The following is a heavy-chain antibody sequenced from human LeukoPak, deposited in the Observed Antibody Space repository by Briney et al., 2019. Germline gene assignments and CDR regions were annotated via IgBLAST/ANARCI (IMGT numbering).Heavy chain of an antibody. CDR1: GFTFSSYA. D-gene: IGHD6-19*01. CDR2: ISGSGGST. J-gene: IGHJ4*02. Sequence: GGSLRLSCAASGFTFSSYAMSWVRQAPGKGLEWVSAISGSGGSTYYADSVKGRFTISRDNSKNTLYLQMNSLRAEDTAVYYCAKDEFRTLYSSGRYAGWGQGTLVTVSS. V-gene: IGHV3-23*01. CDR3: AKDEFRTLYSSGRYAG.